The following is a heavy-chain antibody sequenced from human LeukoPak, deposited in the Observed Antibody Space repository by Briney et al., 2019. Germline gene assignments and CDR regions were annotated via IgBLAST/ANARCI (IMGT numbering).Heavy chain of an antibody. V-gene: IGHV1-18*01. CDR3: AREYIVGATIYYFDY. Sequence: GASVKVSCKASGYTFTSYGISWVRQAPGQGLEWMGWISAYNGNTNYAQKLQGRVTMTTDTSTSTAYMELRSLRSDDTAVYYCAREYIVGATIYYFDYWGQGTLVTVSS. CDR2: ISAYNGNT. D-gene: IGHD1-26*01. J-gene: IGHJ4*02. CDR1: GYTFTSYG.